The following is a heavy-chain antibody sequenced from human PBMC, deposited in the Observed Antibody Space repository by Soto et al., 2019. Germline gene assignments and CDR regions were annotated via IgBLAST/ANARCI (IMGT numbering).Heavy chain of an antibody. V-gene: IGHV3-23*01. Sequence: GGSLRLSCAASGFTFSNYDVHWVRQAPGKGPEWVSAISGSGDSTYYADSVKGRFTISRENAKNSFYLQMNSLRAGDTAVYYCARGWFSDWGQGTLVTVSS. CDR1: GFTFSNYD. J-gene: IGHJ4*02. CDR3: ARGWFSD. D-gene: IGHD2-15*01. CDR2: ISGSGDST.